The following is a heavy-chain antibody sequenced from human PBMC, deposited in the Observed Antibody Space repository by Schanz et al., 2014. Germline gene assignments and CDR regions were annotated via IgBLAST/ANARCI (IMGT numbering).Heavy chain of an antibody. J-gene: IGHJ4*02. D-gene: IGHD6-19*01. CDR3: ARDPNTSAWLPYFDT. V-gene: IGHV3-30*04. Sequence: QVQLVESGGGVVRPGGSLRLSCAGSGFTFSASAMHWVRQAPGKGLEWVAVMWNDGIKTHYADSGKGRFTISRDNSKNTVYLQMNSLRTDDTAMYYCARDPNTSAWLPYFDTWGQGTLVTVSS. CDR2: MWNDGIKT. CDR1: GFTFSASA.